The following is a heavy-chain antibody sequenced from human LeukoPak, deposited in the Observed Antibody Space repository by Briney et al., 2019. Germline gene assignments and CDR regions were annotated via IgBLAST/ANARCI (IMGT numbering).Heavy chain of an antibody. CDR1: GFTFNSYA. J-gene: IGHJ4*02. V-gene: IGHV3-23*01. Sequence: SGGSLRLSCAASGFTFNSYAMTWVRQAPGKGLEWVSAISGGGVNTYYADSMKGRFTISRDNSKNMLYLQMNSLRAEDTAVYYCAKDRPGIAVTGYFDYWGQGTLVTVSS. D-gene: IGHD6-19*01. CDR3: AKDRPGIAVTGYFDY. CDR2: ISGGGVNT.